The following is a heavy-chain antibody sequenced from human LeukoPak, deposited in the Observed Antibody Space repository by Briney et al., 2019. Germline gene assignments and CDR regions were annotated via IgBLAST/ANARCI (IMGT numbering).Heavy chain of an antibody. CDR2: ISYEGNKK. Sequence: GISVSLLCAASGLTFSSYGMHWARHATGKGLECVAVISYEGNKKYYAHSVKGRLPLSRDNSKNTLYLQMNSLRAEDTAVYYCAALKRYCSSTRCIAAAPWGMDVWGQGTTVTVSS. CDR1: GLTFSSYG. CDR3: AALKRYCSSTRCIAAAPWGMDV. D-gene: IGHD2-2*01. J-gene: IGHJ6*02. V-gene: IGHV3-30*19.